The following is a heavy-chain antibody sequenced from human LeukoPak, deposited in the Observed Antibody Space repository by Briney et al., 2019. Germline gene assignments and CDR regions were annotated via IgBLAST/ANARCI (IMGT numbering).Heavy chain of an antibody. CDR3: ARGVPAASAFDI. CDR1: GGSFSGYY. CDR2: INHSGSI. Sequence: PSETLSLTCAVYGGSFSGYYWSWIRQPPGKGLEWIGEINHSGSINYNPSLKSRVTISVDTSKNQFSLKLSSVTAADTAVYYCARGVPAASAFDIWGQGTMVTVSS. J-gene: IGHJ3*02. V-gene: IGHV4-34*01. D-gene: IGHD2-2*01.